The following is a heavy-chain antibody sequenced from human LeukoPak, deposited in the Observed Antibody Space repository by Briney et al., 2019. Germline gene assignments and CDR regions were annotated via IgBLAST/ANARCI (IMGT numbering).Heavy chain of an antibody. CDR2: ISVDGGDI. D-gene: IGHD3-3*01. CDR1: RFAFHNYA. CDR3: AKDYYDFWSGHEGQDY. J-gene: IGHJ4*02. Sequence: PGGSLRLSCAASRFAFHNYAMTWIRQAPERGLEWVSSISVDGGDIKYTDSAKGRFSISRDNSKGTLYLQMNSLRAEDTAVYYCAKDYYDFWSGHEGQDYWGQGTLVTVSS. V-gene: IGHV3-23*01.